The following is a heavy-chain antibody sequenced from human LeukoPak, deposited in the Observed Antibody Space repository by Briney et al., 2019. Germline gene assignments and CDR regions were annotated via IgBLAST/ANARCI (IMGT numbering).Heavy chain of an antibody. J-gene: IGHJ5*02. CDR2: INAGNGQT. V-gene: IGHV1-3*01. D-gene: IGHD3-22*01. CDR1: GYTFTSYA. CDR3: ARGSNGVVVITSWFDP. Sequence: ASVKVSCKASGYTFTSYAIHWVRQAPGQRLEWMGWINAGNGQTKYSQKFQRRVTITRGTSASTAYMELSSLRSEDTAVYYCARGSNGVVVITSWFDPWGQGTLVTVSS.